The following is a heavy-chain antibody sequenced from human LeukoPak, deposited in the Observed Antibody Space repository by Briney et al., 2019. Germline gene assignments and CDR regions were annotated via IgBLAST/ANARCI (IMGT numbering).Heavy chain of an antibody. CDR3: AKGMAPTXYFXWXXIXYDY. J-gene: IGHJ4*02. D-gene: IGHD3-9*01. Sequence: GGSLRLSCAASGFAFSSYAMSWVRQAPGKGLEWVSAISGSGGSTYYAESVKGRFATSRDNSKTTLYLQMNSLRAEDTAVYYCAKGMAPTXYFXWXXIXYDYWGQGTLVTVS. CDR2: ISGSGGST. CDR1: GFAFSSYA. V-gene: IGHV3-23*01.